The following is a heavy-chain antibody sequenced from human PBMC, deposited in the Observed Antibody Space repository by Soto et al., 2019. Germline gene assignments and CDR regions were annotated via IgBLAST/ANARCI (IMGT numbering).Heavy chain of an antibody. V-gene: IGHV1-18*01. CDR2: ISAYNGNT. CDR1: GYTFTSHG. D-gene: IGHD4-17*01. J-gene: IGHJ4*02. CDR3: ARCAPVEDYGDFGY. Sequence: ASVKVSCKASGYTFTSHGISWVRQAPGQGLEWMGWISAYNGNTNYAQKLQGRVTMTTDTSTSTAYMELRSLRSDDTAVYYCARCAPVEDYGDFGYWGQGTLVPVS.